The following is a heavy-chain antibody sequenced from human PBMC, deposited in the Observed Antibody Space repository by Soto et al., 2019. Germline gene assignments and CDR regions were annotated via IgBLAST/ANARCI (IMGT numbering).Heavy chain of an antibody. J-gene: IGHJ4*02. CDR2: IYPSDSDT. CDR1: GYNFAGYW. Sequence: PGESLKISCNGSGYNFAGYWIAWVLQMPGKGLELMGIIYPSDSDTRYRPSFQGQVTISADKSISSAYLQWSSLRASDTAMYYCARGGVSTRTFDYWGQGTPVTVSS. CDR3: ARGGVSTRTFDY. D-gene: IGHD3-3*01. V-gene: IGHV5-51*01.